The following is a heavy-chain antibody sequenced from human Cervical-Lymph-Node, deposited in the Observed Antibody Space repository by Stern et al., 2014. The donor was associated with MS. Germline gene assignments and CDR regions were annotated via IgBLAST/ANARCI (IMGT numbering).Heavy chain of an antibody. J-gene: IGHJ6*02. CDR1: GFIFRTYG. D-gene: IGHD1-1*01. CDR3: AKDSQSRTTCHYYAMDV. CDR2: ISYDGNDK. Sequence: VQLVESGGGVVQPGRSLRLSCAASGFIFRTYGMHWVRQAPGQGLEWVAVISYDGNDKYSADSVKGRFTICRDNSKNTLYLQMNNLKTEDTAVYYCAKDSQSRTTCHYYAMDVWGQGTTVAVSS. V-gene: IGHV3-30*18.